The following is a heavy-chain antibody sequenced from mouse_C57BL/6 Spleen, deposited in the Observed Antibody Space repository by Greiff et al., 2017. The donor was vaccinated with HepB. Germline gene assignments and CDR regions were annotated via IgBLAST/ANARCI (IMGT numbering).Heavy chain of an antibody. J-gene: IGHJ4*01. Sequence: QVQLQQPGAELVRPGSSVKLSCKASGYTFTSYWMHWVKQRPIQGLEWIGNIDPSDSETHYNQKFKDKATLTVDKSSSTAYMQLSSLTSEDSAVYYCARGPYYSNYAMDHWGQGTSATVSS. CDR3: ARGPYYSNYAMDH. D-gene: IGHD2-12*01. CDR1: GYTFTSYW. V-gene: IGHV1-52*01. CDR2: IDPSDSET.